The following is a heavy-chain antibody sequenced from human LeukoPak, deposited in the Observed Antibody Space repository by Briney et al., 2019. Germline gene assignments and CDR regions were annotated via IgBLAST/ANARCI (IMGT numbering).Heavy chain of an antibody. Sequence: ASVKVSCKVSGYTLTELSMHWVRQAPGKGLEWMGGFDPEDGETIYAQKFQGRVTITADKSTSTAYMELSSLRSEDTAVYYCAGGEYDFDQFLAFDIWGQGTMVTVSS. CDR1: GYTLTELS. CDR3: AGGEYDFDQFLAFDI. D-gene: IGHD3-3*01. J-gene: IGHJ3*02. CDR2: FDPEDGET. V-gene: IGHV1-24*01.